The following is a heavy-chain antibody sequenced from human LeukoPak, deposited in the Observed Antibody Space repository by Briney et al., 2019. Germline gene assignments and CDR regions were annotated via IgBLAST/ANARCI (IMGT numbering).Heavy chain of an antibody. J-gene: IGHJ6*03. CDR1: GVSISDYY. CDR2: INHSGST. Sequence: SETLSLTCTVSGVSISDYYWSWIRQPPGKGLEWIGEINHSGSTNYNPSLKSRVTISVDTSKNQFSLKLSSVTAADTAVYYCARPTMVRGRYMDVWGKGTTVTISS. CDR3: ARPTMVRGRYMDV. D-gene: IGHD3-10*01. V-gene: IGHV4-34*01.